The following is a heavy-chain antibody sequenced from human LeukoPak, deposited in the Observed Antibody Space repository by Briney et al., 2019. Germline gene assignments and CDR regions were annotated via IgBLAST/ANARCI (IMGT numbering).Heavy chain of an antibody. V-gene: IGHV4-59*08. J-gene: IGHJ4*02. D-gene: IGHD4-23*01. Sequence: SETLSLTCTVSGGSISSYYWSWIRQPPGEGLEWIGYIYYSGSTNYNPSLKSRVTISVDTSKNQFSLKLSSVTAADTAVYYCAGRTTVGEAPDYWGQGTLVTVSS. CDR2: IYYSGST. CDR3: AGRTTVGEAPDY. CDR1: GGSISSYY.